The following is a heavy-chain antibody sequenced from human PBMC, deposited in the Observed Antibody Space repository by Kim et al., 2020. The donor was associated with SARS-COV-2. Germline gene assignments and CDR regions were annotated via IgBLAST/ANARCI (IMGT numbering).Heavy chain of an antibody. D-gene: IGHD1-20*01. CDR2: ITDRSTYK. Sequence: GGSLRLSCAVSGFTFGSYTMNWVRQAPGKGLEWISSITDRSTYKYYKDSVEGRVTISRDNAKNSLYLQMDSLRAEDTAVYFCARDYITGTTFRGKAFDYWGQGTLVTVSS. V-gene: IGHV3-21*01. CDR1: GFTFGSYT. CDR3: ARDYITGTTFRGKAFDY. J-gene: IGHJ4*02.